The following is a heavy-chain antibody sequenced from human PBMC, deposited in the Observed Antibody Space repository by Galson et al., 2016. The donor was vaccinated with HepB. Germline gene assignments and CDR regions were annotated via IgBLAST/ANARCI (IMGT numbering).Heavy chain of an antibody. CDR2: ISYDGSKR. CDR3: AKDGILVARKGENFQF. J-gene: IGHJ1*01. D-gene: IGHD2-21*01. V-gene: IGHV3-30*18. Sequence: LRLSCAASGFTFVNYGTHWVRQTPGKGLEWVAFISYDGSKRYYADSVKGRLTLSRDNSKNTVYLQMNSLRPEDTAVYHCAKDGILVARKGENFQFWGQGTLVTVSS. CDR1: GFTFVNYG.